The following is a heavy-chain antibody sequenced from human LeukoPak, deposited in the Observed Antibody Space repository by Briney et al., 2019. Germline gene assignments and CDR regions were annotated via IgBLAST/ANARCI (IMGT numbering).Heavy chain of an antibody. Sequence: SETLSLTCTVSGGSISSGGYYWSWIRQHPGKGLEWIGYIYYSGSTYYNPSLKSRVTISVDTSKNQFSLKLSSVTAADTAVYYCAREVLFRAVNDAFDLWGQGTMVTVSS. CDR3: AREVLFRAVNDAFDL. D-gene: IGHD4/OR15-4a*01. CDR2: IYYSGST. CDR1: GGSISSGGYY. J-gene: IGHJ3*01. V-gene: IGHV4-31*03.